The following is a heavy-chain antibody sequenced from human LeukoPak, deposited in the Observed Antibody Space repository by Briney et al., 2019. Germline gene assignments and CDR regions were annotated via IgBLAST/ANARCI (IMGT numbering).Heavy chain of an antibody. Sequence: SETLSLTCAVYGGSFSGYYWSWIRQPPGKGLEWIGSIYYSGSTYYNPSLKSRVTISVDTSKNQFSLKLSSVTAADTAVYYCARAEGPWGQGTLVTVSS. J-gene: IGHJ5*02. CDR3: ARAEGP. CDR1: GGSFSGYY. V-gene: IGHV4-34*01. CDR2: IYYSGST.